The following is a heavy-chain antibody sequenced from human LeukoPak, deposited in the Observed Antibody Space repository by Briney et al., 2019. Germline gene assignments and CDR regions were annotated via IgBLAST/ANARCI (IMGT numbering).Heavy chain of an antibody. D-gene: IGHD2-2*01. J-gene: IGHJ4*02. Sequence: ASVKFSCKASGYTFTSYDINWVRQATGQGLEWMGWMNPNSGNTGYAQKFQGRVTMTRNTSISTAYMELSSLRSEDTAVYYCARARGYCSSTSCYPFGYWGQGTLVTVSS. CDR3: ARARGYCSSTSCYPFGY. V-gene: IGHV1-8*01. CDR1: GYTFTSYD. CDR2: MNPNSGNT.